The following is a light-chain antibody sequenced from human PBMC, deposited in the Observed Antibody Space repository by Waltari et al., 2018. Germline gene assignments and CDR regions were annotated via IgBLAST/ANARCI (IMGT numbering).Light chain of an antibody. Sequence: IQMTQSPSTLSASVGDRVTITCRASQTISTWLPWYQHKPGQAPKLLSYDASTIQSGVPSRFSGSGSGTEFSLTISTLQPDDFATYYCQQYQTFRTFGRGTRVELK. CDR3: QQYQTFRT. V-gene: IGKV1-5*01. CDR1: QTISTW. CDR2: DAS. J-gene: IGKJ1*01.